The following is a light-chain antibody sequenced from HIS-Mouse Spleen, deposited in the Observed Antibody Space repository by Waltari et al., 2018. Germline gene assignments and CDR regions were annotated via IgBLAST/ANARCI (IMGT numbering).Light chain of an antibody. CDR2: EVS. CDR3: SSYAGSNNFVV. Sequence: QSALTQPPSASGSPGQSVTISCTGTSSDVGGYNYVSWYQQHPGKAPQLMIYEVSKRPSGVPDRSSGSKSGNTASLTVSGLQAEDEADYYCSSYAGSNNFVVFGGGTKLTVL. V-gene: IGLV2-8*01. J-gene: IGLJ2*01. CDR1: SSDVGGYNY.